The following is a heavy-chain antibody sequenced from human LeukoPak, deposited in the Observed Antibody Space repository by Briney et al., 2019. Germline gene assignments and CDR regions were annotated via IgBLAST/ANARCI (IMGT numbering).Heavy chain of an antibody. D-gene: IGHD2-21*01. CDR1: GYSFTDYY. CDR3: ARADRLHGGPYLIGP. J-gene: IGHJ5*02. Sequence: EASVKVSCKTSGYSFTDYYMHWVRQAPGQGLEWMGWINPSSCGTSSAQKFQGRVTMTRDTSITTVYMEVRWLTSDDTAVYYCARADRLHGGPYLIGPWGQGTLVTVSS. V-gene: IGHV1-2*02. CDR2: INPSSCGT.